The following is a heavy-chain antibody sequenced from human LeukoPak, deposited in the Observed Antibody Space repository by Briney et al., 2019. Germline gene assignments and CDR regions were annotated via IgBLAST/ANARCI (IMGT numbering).Heavy chain of an antibody. CDR3: ASGAELTGNNWFDP. V-gene: IGHV7-4-1*02. CDR1: GYTFTSYA. CDR2: INTNTGNP. D-gene: IGHD1-14*01. J-gene: IGHJ5*02. Sequence: ASVNVSCKASGYTFTSYAMNWVRQAPGQGLEWMGWINTNTGNPTYAQGFTGRFVFSLDTSVSTAYLQISSLKAEDTAVYYCASGAELTGNNWFDPWGQGTLVTVSS.